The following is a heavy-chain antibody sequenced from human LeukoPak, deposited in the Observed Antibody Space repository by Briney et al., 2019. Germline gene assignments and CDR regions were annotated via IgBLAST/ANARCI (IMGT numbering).Heavy chain of an antibody. D-gene: IGHD3-22*01. J-gene: IGHJ4*02. CDR2: ISSSSSYI. CDR3: ASISEYYYDSSGYYNTGRVDY. Sequence: GGSLRLSCAASGFTFSSYSMNWVRQAPGKGLEWVSSISSSSSYIYYVDSVKGRFTISRDNAKNSLYLQMNSLRAEDTAVYYCASISEYYYDSSGYYNTGRVDYWGQGTLVTVSS. V-gene: IGHV3-21*01. CDR1: GFTFSSYS.